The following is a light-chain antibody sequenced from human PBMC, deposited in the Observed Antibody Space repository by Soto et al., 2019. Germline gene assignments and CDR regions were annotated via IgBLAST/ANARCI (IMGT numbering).Light chain of an antibody. Sequence: QSALTQPASVSGSHGQSITISCTGTSSDVGGYNYVSWYQQHPGKAPKLMIYEVSNRPSGVSNRFSGSKSGNTASLTISGLLAEDDDDYYCSSYTSSSIDYVFGTGTKLTVL. CDR2: EVS. CDR3: SSYTSSSIDYV. J-gene: IGLJ1*01. V-gene: IGLV2-14*01. CDR1: SSDVGGYNY.